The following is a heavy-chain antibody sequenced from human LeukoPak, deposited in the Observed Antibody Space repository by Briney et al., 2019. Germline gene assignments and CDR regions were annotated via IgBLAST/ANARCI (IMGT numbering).Heavy chain of an antibody. V-gene: IGHV3-23*01. Sequence: GGSLRLSCVASGFTFSTYPMSWVRQAAGKGLEWVSAISGGGVNTYYADSVKGRFTISRDESKNTLYLQINSLRAEDTAVYYCARDVAVAAMGDWGQGTLVTVSS. CDR2: ISGGGVNT. D-gene: IGHD2-21*02. CDR3: ARDVAVAAMGD. J-gene: IGHJ4*02. CDR1: GFTFSTYP.